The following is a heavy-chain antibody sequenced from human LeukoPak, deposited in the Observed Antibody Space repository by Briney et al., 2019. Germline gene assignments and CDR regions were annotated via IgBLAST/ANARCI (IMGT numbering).Heavy chain of an antibody. Sequence: SETLSLTCAVSGYSISSNYYWGWIRQPPGKGLEWIGWVYHSGSTYYNPSLKSRVTISVDTSKNQFSLKLTSVTAADTAVYYCARHSPYSSSWSALNDYWGQGTLVTVSS. CDR2: VYHSGST. J-gene: IGHJ4*02. D-gene: IGHD6-13*01. V-gene: IGHV4-38-2*01. CDR3: ARHSPYSSSWSALNDY. CDR1: GYSISSNYY.